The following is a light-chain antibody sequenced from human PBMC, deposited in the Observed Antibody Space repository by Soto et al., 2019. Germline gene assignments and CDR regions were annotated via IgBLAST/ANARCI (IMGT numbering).Light chain of an antibody. CDR1: QSVNSK. V-gene: IGKV3-15*01. CDR3: QQYDDWPGYT. CDR2: GAS. J-gene: IGKJ2*01. Sequence: EMVMTQSPVTLSVSPGERATLSCRASQSVNSKLAWYQQKPGQAPRLLIYGASTRGAGIPDRFSGSGSGTDFTLTISSLQSEDFAVYYWQQYDDWPGYTFGQGTKLEIK.